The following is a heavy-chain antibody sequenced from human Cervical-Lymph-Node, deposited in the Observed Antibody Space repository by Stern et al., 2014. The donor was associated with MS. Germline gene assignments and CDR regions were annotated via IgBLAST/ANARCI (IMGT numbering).Heavy chain of an antibody. CDR1: GGSISSGGYY. J-gene: IGHJ2*01. D-gene: IGHD2-21*02. CDR3: ARGECGGDCYSVWYFDL. Sequence: QLQLQESGPGLVKPSQTLSLTCTVSGGSISSGGYYWSWIRQHPGKGLEWIGYIYNSGSTYYNPALKSRVTISVDTSKNQFSLKLSSVTAADTAVYYCARGECGGDCYSVWYFDLWGRGTLVTVSS. V-gene: IGHV4-31*03. CDR2: IYNSGST.